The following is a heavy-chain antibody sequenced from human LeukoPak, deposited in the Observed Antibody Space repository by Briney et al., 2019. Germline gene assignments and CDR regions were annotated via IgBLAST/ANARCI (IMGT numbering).Heavy chain of an antibody. CDR3: ARGIHIAAAEKYFQH. Sequence: GGSLRLSCAASGFTFNSYAMSWVRQAPGKGLEWVSDISGSGGSTYYADSVKGRFTISRDSSKNTLYLQMNSLRAEDTAVYYCARGIHIAAAEKYFQHWGQGTLVTVSS. V-gene: IGHV3-23*01. CDR1: GFTFNSYA. CDR2: ISGSGGST. J-gene: IGHJ1*01. D-gene: IGHD6-13*01.